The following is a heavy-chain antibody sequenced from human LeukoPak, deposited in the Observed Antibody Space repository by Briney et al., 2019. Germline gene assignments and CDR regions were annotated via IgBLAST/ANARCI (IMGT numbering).Heavy chain of an antibody. D-gene: IGHD5-24*01. Sequence: PSETLPLTCTVSGGSISGYYWSWIRQPPGKGLEWTGYIYYSGSTNYNPSLKSRVTISVDTSKNQFSLKLTSVTAADTAVYYCARVGHNCSPWFDPWGQGTLVTVSS. V-gene: IGHV4-59*01. J-gene: IGHJ5*02. CDR2: IYYSGST. CDR3: ARVGHNCSPWFDP. CDR1: GGSISGYY.